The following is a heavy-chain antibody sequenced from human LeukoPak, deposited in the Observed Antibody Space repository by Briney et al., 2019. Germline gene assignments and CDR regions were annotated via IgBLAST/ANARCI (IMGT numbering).Heavy chain of an antibody. CDR2: IRYDGSNK. V-gene: IGHV3-30*02. CDR1: GFTFSSYG. J-gene: IGHJ5*02. Sequence: GGSLRLSCAASGFTFSSYGMHWVRQAPGKGLEWVAFIRYDGSNKYYADSVKGRFTISRDNSKNTLYLQMNSLRAEDTAVYYCAKPLWFGEDNWFDPWGQGTLVTVSS. D-gene: IGHD3-10*01. CDR3: AKPLWFGEDNWFDP.